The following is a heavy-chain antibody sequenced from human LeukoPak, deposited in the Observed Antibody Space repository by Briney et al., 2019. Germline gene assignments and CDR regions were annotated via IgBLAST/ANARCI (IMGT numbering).Heavy chain of an antibody. Sequence: PGGSLRLSCAASGFTFSSYAMHWVRPAPGKGLEWVAVISYDGSNKYYADSVKGRFTISRDNSKNTLYLQMNSLRAEDTAVYYCARSGPLQSSASPFFDYWGQGTLVTVSS. CDR3: ARSGPLQSSASPFFDY. D-gene: IGHD4-11*01. CDR1: GFTFSSYA. CDR2: ISYDGSNK. J-gene: IGHJ4*02. V-gene: IGHV3-30*04.